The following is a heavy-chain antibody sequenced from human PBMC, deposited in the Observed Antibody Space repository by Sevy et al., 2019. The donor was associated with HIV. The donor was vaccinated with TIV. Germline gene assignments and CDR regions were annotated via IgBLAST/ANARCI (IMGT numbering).Heavy chain of an antibody. V-gene: IGHV3-7*02. D-gene: IGHD2-15*01. CDR3: VRAIQLAASY. CDR2: INPDGTRI. Sequence: GGSLRLSCKASAITIRDYWMSWVRQAPGKGLEWVANINPDGTRIYYADSVKGRFTISRDHAKTSVFLQMSSLRAEDTAVYYSVRAIQLAASYWGQGTLVTVSS. J-gene: IGHJ4*02. CDR1: AITIRDYW.